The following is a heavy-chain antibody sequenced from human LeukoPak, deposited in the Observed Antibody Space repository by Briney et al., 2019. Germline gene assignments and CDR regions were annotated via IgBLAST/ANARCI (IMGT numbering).Heavy chain of an antibody. D-gene: IGHD6-19*01. Sequence: GGSLRLSCAASGLTISSYWMHWVRQAPGKGLVWVSRINSDGNSITYADSVKGRFTISRDNAKNTLYLQMNSLRAEDTAVYYCAKDHSSGWYSYYYGMDVWGQGTTVTVSS. J-gene: IGHJ6*02. V-gene: IGHV3-74*01. CDR2: INSDGNSI. CDR3: AKDHSSGWYSYYYGMDV. CDR1: GLTISSYW.